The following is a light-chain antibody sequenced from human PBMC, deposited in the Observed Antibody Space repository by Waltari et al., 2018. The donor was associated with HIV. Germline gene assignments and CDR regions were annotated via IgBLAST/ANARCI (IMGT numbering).Light chain of an antibody. CDR3: AAWDDSLNGPV. J-gene: IGLJ2*01. Sequence: QSVLTQPPSASGTPGQRVTIPCSGSSSNIGSNTVNWYQPLPGTAPKLLIYSNNPRPSGVPDRFSGSKSGTSASLAISGLQSEDEADYYCAAWDDSLNGPVFGGGTKLTVL. V-gene: IGLV1-44*01. CDR1: SSNIGSNT. CDR2: SNN.